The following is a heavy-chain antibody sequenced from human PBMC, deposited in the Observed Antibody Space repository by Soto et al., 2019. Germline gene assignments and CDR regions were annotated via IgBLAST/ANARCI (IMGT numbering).Heavy chain of an antibody. CDR2: VTYDGNNK. CDR1: GFTFSSYA. D-gene: IGHD6-13*01. CDR3: SRGAGITETGAHYYYGMDV. V-gene: IGHV3-30-3*01. Sequence: QVQLVESGGGVVLPGRSLRLSCAASGFTFSSYAMHWIRQPPGEGLEWVAVVTYDGNNKFCADSVKGRFTISRDNSKNTVHLQMNSLRAEDTAVYYCSRGAGITETGAHYYYGMDVWGHGTTVTVSS. J-gene: IGHJ6*02.